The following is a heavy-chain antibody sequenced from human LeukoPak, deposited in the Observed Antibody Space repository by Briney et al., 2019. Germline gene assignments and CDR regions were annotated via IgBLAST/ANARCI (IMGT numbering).Heavy chain of an antibody. V-gene: IGHV1-2*02. Sequence: ASVKVSCKASGYTFTGYYMHWVRQAPGQGLEWMGWINPNSGGTNYAQKLQGRVTMTTDTSTSTAYMELRSLRSDDTAVYYCARELFPEIAEGGYSGYRDAFDIWGQGTMVTVSS. CDR3: ARELFPEIAEGGYSGYRDAFDI. D-gene: IGHD5-12*01. J-gene: IGHJ3*02. CDR1: GYTFTGYY. CDR2: INPNSGGT.